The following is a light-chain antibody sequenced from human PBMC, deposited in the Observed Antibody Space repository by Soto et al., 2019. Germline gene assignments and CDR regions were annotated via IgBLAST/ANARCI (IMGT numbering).Light chain of an antibody. CDR2: SAS. V-gene: IGKV3-20*01. J-gene: IGKJ1*01. CDR1: QTVSSSY. Sequence: ELVLTQSPGTLSLSPGERATLSCSASQTVSSSYLAWYQQKPGQAPRLLIYSASSRATGIPDRFGGSGSGTDFSLTISCLEPAEFEAYYCQQYGRPWSSGQGPKVVIK. CDR3: QQYGRPWS.